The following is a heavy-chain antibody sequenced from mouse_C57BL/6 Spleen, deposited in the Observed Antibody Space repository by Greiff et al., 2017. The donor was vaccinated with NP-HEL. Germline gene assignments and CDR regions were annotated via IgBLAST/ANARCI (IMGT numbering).Heavy chain of an antibody. J-gene: IGHJ2*01. Sequence: VMLVESGPGLVQPSQSLSITCTVSGFSLTSYGVHWVRQSPGKGLEWLGVIWSGGSTDYNAAFISRLSISKDNSKSQVFFKMNSLQADDTAIYYCARNSPGDYFDYWGQGTTLTVSS. V-gene: IGHV2-2*01. CDR3: ARNSPGDYFDY. CDR2: IWSGGST. CDR1: GFSLTSYG.